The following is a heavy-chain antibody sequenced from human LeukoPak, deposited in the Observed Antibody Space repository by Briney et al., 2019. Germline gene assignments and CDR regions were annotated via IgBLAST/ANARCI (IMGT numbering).Heavy chain of an antibody. J-gene: IGHJ5*02. CDR1: GGSSSGYY. V-gene: IGHV4-34*01. CDR2: INHSGST. CDR3: ARANKITIFGVVIIPSSIDP. D-gene: IGHD3-3*01. Sequence: SETLSLTCAVYGGSSSGYYWSWIRQPPGKGLEWIGEINHSGSTNYNPSLKSRVSISVDTSKIQFSLKLSSVTAADTAVYYCARANKITIFGVVIIPSSIDPWGQGTLVTVSS.